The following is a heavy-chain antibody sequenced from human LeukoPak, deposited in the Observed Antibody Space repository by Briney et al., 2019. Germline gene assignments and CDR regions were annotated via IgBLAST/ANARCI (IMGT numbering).Heavy chain of an antibody. D-gene: IGHD3-10*01. Sequence: PSETLSLTCAVYGGSFSGYYWSWIRQPPGKGLEWIGEINHSGSTNYNPSLKSRVTISVDTSKNQFPLKLSSVTAADTAVYYCARVNPPTYYYGSGSYYRHFDYWGRGTLVTVSS. CDR1: GGSFSGYY. J-gene: IGHJ4*02. CDR3: ARVNPPTYYYGSGSYYRHFDY. CDR2: INHSGST. V-gene: IGHV4-34*01.